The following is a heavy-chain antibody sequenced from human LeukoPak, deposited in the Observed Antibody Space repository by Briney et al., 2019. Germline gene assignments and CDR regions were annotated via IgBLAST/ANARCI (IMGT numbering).Heavy chain of an antibody. CDR1: GDSVSTFH. J-gene: IGHJ6*02. CDR3: ARHVHCSGGSCYRYGFDC. D-gene: IGHD2-15*01. CDR2: NHNTGST. Sequence: SETLSLTCTVSGDSVSTFHWSWIRQPPGRGLEWIAFNHNTGSTNYNPSLNSRVTISVDTSKNQFFLKLSSVTAADTAVYYCARHVHCSGGSCYRYGFDCWGHGTTVTVSS. V-gene: IGHV4-59*08.